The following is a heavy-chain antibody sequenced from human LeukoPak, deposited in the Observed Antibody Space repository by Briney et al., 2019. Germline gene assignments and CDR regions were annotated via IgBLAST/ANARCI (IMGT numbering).Heavy chain of an antibody. CDR2: IYYSGST. Sequence: SETLSLTCTVSGGSISSSSYYWGWIRHPPGKGLEWIGSIYYSGSTYYNPSLKSRVTISVDTSKNQFSLRLSSVTAADTAVYYCARAGYELPGAPNDYWGQGTLVTVSS. V-gene: IGHV4-39*01. CDR1: GGSISSSSYY. D-gene: IGHD3-3*01. CDR3: ARAGYELPGAPNDY. J-gene: IGHJ4*02.